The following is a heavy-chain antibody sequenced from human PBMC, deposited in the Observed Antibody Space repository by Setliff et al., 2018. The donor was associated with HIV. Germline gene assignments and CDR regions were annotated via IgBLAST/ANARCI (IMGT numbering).Heavy chain of an antibody. D-gene: IGHD5-12*01. CDR3: ARGRSGYDWGGFDY. CDR1: GGSISSGSYY. V-gene: IGHV4-61*02. J-gene: IGHJ4*02. CDR2: IHTSGST. Sequence: SETLSLTCTVSGGSISSGSYYWSWIRQPAGKELEWIGRIHTSGSTNYNPSLKIRVTISVDTSKNQFSLKLNSVTAADTAVYYCARGRSGYDWGGFDYWGQGTLVTVSS.